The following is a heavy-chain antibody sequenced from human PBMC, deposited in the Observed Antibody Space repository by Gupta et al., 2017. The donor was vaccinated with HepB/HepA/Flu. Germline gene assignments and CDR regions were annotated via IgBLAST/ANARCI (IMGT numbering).Heavy chain of an antibody. J-gene: IGHJ4*02. CDR1: GFTFSSYA. CDR3: ARDPRGQLWFLDY. D-gene: IGHD5-18*01. CDR2: ISYDGSNK. V-gene: IGHV3-30-3*01. Sequence: QVQLVESGGGVVQPGRSLRLSCAASGFTFSSYAKHWVRQAPGKGLEWVAVISYDGSNKYYADSVKGRFTISRDNSKNTLYLQMNSLRAEDTAVYYCARDPRGQLWFLDYWGQGTLVTVSS.